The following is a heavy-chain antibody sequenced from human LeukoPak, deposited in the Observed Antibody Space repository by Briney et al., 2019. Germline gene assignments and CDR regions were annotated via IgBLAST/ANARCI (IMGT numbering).Heavy chain of an antibody. Sequence: GGSLRLFCAASGFTFSSYNMYWVRQAPGQGLEWVASISGLSDYIFHAGPVKGRFTISRDNAKNSLFLQMNSLRVEDTAVYYCAKFGSGWYWDFWGQGALVTISS. CDR3: AKFGSGWYWDF. J-gene: IGHJ4*02. D-gene: IGHD6-19*01. V-gene: IGHV3-21*01. CDR2: ISGLSDYI. CDR1: GFTFSSYN.